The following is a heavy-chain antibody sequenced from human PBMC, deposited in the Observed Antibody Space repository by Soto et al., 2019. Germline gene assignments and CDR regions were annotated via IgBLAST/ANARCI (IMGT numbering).Heavy chain of an antibody. CDR3: SRGGGVMHLFDY. Sequence: QVQLQESGPGLVKPSQTLSLTCTVSGGSISSGGYYWSWLRQHPGKGLEWIGYIYYSGSTYYNPSLRKRVTISGEASKNQFSLKLSSVTAADTAVYYCSRGGGVMHLFDYWGQGTLVTVSS. V-gene: IGHV4-31*03. J-gene: IGHJ4*02. CDR1: GGSISSGGYY. D-gene: IGHD3-16*01. CDR2: IYYSGST.